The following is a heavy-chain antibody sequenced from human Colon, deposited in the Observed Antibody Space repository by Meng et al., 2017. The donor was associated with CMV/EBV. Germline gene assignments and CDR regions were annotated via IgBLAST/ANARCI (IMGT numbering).Heavy chain of an antibody. D-gene: IGHD4-17*01. CDR2: IYYSGYT. V-gene: IGHV4-39*07. Sequence: QLQLRESGPGLLKPSETLSLTCTVSGGSISSSTYYWGWIRQTPGKGLEWIGNIYYSGYTYYNPSLKSRLTISVDTSKNQFSLKLTSVTAADTAVYYCATDYGDYYFDRWGQGTLVTVSS. CDR3: ATDYGDYYFDR. J-gene: IGHJ4*02. CDR1: GGSISSSTYY.